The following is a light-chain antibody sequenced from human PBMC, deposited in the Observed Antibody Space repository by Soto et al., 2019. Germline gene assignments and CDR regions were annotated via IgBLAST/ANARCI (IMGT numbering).Light chain of an antibody. J-gene: IGKJ1*01. CDR1: QSISDT. V-gene: IGKV3-20*01. CDR2: GAS. Sequence: EIVMTQSPATLSVSPGGRATLSCRASQSISDTLAWYQQKPGQAPRLLIFGASGRATGIPDRFSGSGSGTDFTLTISRLEPEDFAVYYCQQYGSLSWTFGQGTKVDIK. CDR3: QQYGSLSWT.